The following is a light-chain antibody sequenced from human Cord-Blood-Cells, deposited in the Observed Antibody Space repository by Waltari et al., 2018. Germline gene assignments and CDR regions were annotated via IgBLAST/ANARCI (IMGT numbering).Light chain of an antibody. CDR1: QSVSSY. J-gene: IGKJ4*01. CDR3: QQRSNWLT. V-gene: IGKV3-11*01. CDR2: DAS. Sequence: EIVLTQSPATLSLSPGERATLSYRASQSVSSYLAWYQQKPGQAPRLLIYDASNRATGIPARFSGSGSGTDFTLTISSLEPEDFAVYYCQQRSNWLTFSGGTKVEIK.